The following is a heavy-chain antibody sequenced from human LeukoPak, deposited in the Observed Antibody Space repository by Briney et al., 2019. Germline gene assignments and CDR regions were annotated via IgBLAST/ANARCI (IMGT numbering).Heavy chain of an antibody. D-gene: IGHD5-12*01. CDR1: GFTFSDYY. Sequence: GGSLRLSCAASGFTFSDYYMSWIRQAPGKGLEWVSYISSSGSTIYYADSVKGRFTISRDNAKNTMYAQMNSLRAEDTAVYYCARGPYSGYEYFDYWGQGTLVTVSS. CDR3: ARGPYSGYEYFDY. CDR2: ISSSGSTI. V-gene: IGHV3-11*04. J-gene: IGHJ4*02.